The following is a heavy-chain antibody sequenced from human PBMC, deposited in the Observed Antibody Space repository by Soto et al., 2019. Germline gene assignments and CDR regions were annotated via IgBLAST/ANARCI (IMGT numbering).Heavy chain of an antibody. J-gene: IGHJ4*02. D-gene: IGHD3-22*01. CDR2: IYYSGST. V-gene: IGHV4-39*01. CDR1: GGSISSSSYY. Sequence: SETLSLTCTVSGGSISSSSYYWGWIRQPPGKGLEWIGSIYYSGSTYYNPSLKSRVTISVDTSKNQFSLKLSSVTAADTAVYYCARHGTMIVEYYFDYWGQGTLVTVSS. CDR3: ARHGTMIVEYYFDY.